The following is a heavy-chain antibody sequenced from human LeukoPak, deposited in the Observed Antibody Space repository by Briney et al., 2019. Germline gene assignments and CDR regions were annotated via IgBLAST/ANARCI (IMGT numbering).Heavy chain of an antibody. CDR3: ATDGYDAFDI. CDR2: INSDGSST. J-gene: IGHJ3*02. Sequence: GGSLRLSCAASGFTFSSYWMHWVRQAPGQGLVWVSRINSDGSSTSYADSVKGRFTISRDNAKNTLYRQMNSLRAEDTAVYYGATDGYDAFDIWGQGTMVTVSS. CDR1: GFTFSSYW. D-gene: IGHD5-12*01. V-gene: IGHV3-74*01.